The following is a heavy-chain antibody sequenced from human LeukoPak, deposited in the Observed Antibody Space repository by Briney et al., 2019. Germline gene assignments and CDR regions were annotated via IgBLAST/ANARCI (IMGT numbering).Heavy chain of an antibody. D-gene: IGHD1-26*01. V-gene: IGHV3-7*01. CDR2: IKQDGSEK. J-gene: IGHJ3*02. CDR1: GFTFSSYW. Sequence: PGGSLRLSCAASGFTFSSYWMSWVRQAPGKGLEWVANIKQDGSEKYYVDSVEGRFTISRDNAKNSLYLQMNSLRAEDTAVYYCARDDNQYSGSYRPRAFDIWGQGTMVTVSS. CDR3: ARDDNQYSGSYRPRAFDI.